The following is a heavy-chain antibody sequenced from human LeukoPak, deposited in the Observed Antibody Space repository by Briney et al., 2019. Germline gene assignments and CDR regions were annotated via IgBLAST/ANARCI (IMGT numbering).Heavy chain of an antibody. Sequence: GGSLRLSCAASGFTFSDYSMNWVRQAPGKGLEWVSYIRTSGSPIYYADSVKGRFTISRDNAKNSLYLQMNSLRAEDTAVYYCARDRGIVGVSWYFDLWGRGTLVTVSS. CDR2: IRTSGSPI. CDR3: ARDRGIVGVSWYFDL. J-gene: IGHJ2*01. V-gene: IGHV3-48*01. D-gene: IGHD1-26*01. CDR1: GFTFSDYS.